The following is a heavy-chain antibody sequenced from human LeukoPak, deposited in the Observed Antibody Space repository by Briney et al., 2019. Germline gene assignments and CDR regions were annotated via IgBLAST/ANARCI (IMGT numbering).Heavy chain of an antibody. D-gene: IGHD6-6*01. CDR2: IINSGEKT. Sequence: PGGSLRLSCAASGFTFSSRGMSWVRQAPGRGLEWVASIINSGEKTYYADSVKGRFTVSRDNSQNTLFLEMNGLRVADSAVYYCAKTASSSGEWGQGTLVTVSS. J-gene: IGHJ4*02. CDR3: AKTASSSGE. CDR1: GFTFSSRG. V-gene: IGHV3-23*01.